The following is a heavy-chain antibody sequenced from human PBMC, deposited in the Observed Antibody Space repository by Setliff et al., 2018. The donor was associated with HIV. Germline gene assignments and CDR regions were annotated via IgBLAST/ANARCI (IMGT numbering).Heavy chain of an antibody. CDR2: INVGKGDT. Sequence: ASVKVSCKTSGYTFTTYSIHWVRQAPGQSLEWMGWINVGKGDTKYSQEFQGRFTIAMDSSASTVYMEVNSLRSEDMAVYYCAREGAAAGLDLDYWGQGTLVTVSS. V-gene: IGHV1-3*03. D-gene: IGHD6-13*01. CDR3: AREGAAAGLDLDY. CDR1: GYTFTTYS. J-gene: IGHJ4*02.